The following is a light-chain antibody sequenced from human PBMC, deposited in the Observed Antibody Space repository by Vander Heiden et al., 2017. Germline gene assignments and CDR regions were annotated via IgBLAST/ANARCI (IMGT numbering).Light chain of an antibody. Sequence: EIVLTQSPATLSLSPGERATLSCGASQSVSSYLAWYQQKPGQAPRLLIYDASNRANGIPDRFSGSGSEKDFTLTSSRREHEDFAVYYGQQRSTLITFGGGTKVEIK. CDR3: QQRSTLIT. V-gene: IGKV3-11*01. CDR1: QSVSSY. J-gene: IGKJ4*01. CDR2: DAS.